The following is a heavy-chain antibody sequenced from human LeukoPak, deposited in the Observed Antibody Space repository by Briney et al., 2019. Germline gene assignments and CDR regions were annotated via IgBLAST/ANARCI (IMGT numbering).Heavy chain of an antibody. CDR2: IYYSGST. CDR3: ARGRAFFD. V-gene: IGHV4-39*07. CDR1: GGSISSSNYY. Sequence: SETLSLTCTVSGGSISSSNYYWGWIRQPPGKGLEWIGSIYYSGSTYYNPSLKSRVTISVDTSKNQFSLKLSSVTAADTAVYYCARGRAFFDWGQGTLVTVSS. J-gene: IGHJ4*02. D-gene: IGHD3-3*02.